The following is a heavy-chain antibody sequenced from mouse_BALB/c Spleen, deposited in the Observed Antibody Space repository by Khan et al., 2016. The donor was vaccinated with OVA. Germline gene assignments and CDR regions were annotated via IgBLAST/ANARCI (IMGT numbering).Heavy chain of an antibody. Sequence: EVQLVESGPGLVKPSQSLSLTCTVTGYSITSDYAWNWIRQFPGNKLEWMGYISYSGSTSYNPSLKSRISITRDTSKNQFFLQLNSVTTEDTATYYGSRSGYYGFDYWGQGTTLTVSS. D-gene: IGHD1-1*01. CDR1: GYSITSDYA. J-gene: IGHJ2*01. CDR2: ISYSGST. V-gene: IGHV3-2*02. CDR3: SRSGYYGFDY.